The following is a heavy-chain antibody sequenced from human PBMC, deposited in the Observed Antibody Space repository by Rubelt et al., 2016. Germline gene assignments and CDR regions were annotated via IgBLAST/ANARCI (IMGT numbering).Heavy chain of an antibody. J-gene: IGHJ6*02. CDR2: ISSSSSYI. V-gene: IGHV3-21*05. Sequence: EVQLVESGGGLVQPGGSLRLSCAASGFTFSSYSMNWVRQAPGKGLEWVSYISSSSSYIYYADSVKGRFTISRDNAKKSLYLQMNSLRAEDTAGYYWARATPPYQLLYRHYYGMDVWGQGTTVTVSS. CDR1: GFTFSSYS. CDR3: ARATPPYQLLYRHYYGMDV. D-gene: IGHD2-2*02.